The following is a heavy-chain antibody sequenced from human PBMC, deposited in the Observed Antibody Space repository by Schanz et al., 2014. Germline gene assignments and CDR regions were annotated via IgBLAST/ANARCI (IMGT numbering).Heavy chain of an antibody. J-gene: IGHJ4*02. V-gene: IGHV1-69*08. CDR1: GGTFNSYT. Sequence: QVQLVQSGAEVKKPGSSMKVSCKASGGTFNSYTINWVRQAPGQGLEWMGRIIPILGIANYAQKFQGRVTITADKSTSTASMDLRSLRSDDTAVYYCARDQSPYTNSSDVRYFDYWGQGSLVNVSS. D-gene: IGHD6-6*01. CDR3: ARDQSPYTNSSDVRYFDY. CDR2: IIPILGIA.